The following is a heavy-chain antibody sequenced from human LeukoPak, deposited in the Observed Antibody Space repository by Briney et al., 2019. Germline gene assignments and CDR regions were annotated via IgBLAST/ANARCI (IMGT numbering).Heavy chain of an antibody. J-gene: IGHJ4*02. Sequence: PSEALSLTCTVSGGSISSYYWSWIRQPPGKGLEWIGYIYYSGSTNYNPSLKSRVTISVDTSKNQFSLKLSSVTAADTAVYYCARDVKAPGYSSSPWYFDYWGQGTLATVSS. V-gene: IGHV4-59*01. D-gene: IGHD6-13*01. CDR1: GGSISSYY. CDR2: IYYSGST. CDR3: ARDVKAPGYSSSPWYFDY.